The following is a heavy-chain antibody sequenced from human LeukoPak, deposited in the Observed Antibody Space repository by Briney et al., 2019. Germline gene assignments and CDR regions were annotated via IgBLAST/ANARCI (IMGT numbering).Heavy chain of an antibody. J-gene: IGHJ4*02. CDR3: ARGGLVRGVLDY. D-gene: IGHD3-10*01. CDR2: IIPILGIA. CDR1: GGTFSSYA. V-gene: IGHV1-69*04. Sequence: SVKVSCKASGGTFSSYAISLVRQAPGQGLEWMGRIIPILGIANYAQKFQGRVTITADKSTSTAYMELSSLRSEDTAVYYCARGGLVRGVLDYWGQGTLVTVSS.